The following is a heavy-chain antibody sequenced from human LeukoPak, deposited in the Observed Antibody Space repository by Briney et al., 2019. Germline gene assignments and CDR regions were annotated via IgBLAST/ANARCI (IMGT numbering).Heavy chain of an antibody. Sequence: SETLSLTCTVSGGSISSYYWSWIRQPPGKGLEWIGYIYYSGSTNYNPSLKSRVTISVDTSKNQFSLRLSSVTAADTAVYYCARGGIAVAKNGWFDPWGQGTLVTVSS. CDR3: ARGGIAVAKNGWFDP. V-gene: IGHV4-59*12. J-gene: IGHJ5*02. CDR1: GGSISSYY. CDR2: IYYSGST. D-gene: IGHD6-19*01.